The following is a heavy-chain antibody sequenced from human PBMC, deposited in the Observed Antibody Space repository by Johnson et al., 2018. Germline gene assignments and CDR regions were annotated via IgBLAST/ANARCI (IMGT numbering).Heavy chain of an antibody. CDR3: ARAGRQWPRYYYYDVSDV. Sequence: VQLVQSGGGLVQPGGSLRITCAASGFTFSSYWMSWVRQAPGKGLEWVANIKHDGSEKYYVDSVKGRFTIPRDNPKNSLYLQMNSLRAEDTDVYSCARAGRQWPRYYYYDVSDVWGQGTTVTVSS. D-gene: IGHD1-1*01. CDR2: IKHDGSEK. CDR1: GFTFSSYW. J-gene: IGHJ6*02. V-gene: IGHV3-7*01.